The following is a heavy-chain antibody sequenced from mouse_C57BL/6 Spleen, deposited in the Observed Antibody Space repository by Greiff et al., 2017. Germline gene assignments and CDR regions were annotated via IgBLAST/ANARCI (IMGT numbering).Heavy chain of an antibody. CDR1: GYTFTSYW. D-gene: IGHD1-1*01. CDR3: ARRGSVVADY. CDR2: IDPSDSYT. J-gene: IGHJ2*01. V-gene: IGHV1-69*01. Sequence: VQLQQPGAELVMPGASVKLSCKASGYTFTSYWMHWVKQRPGQGLEWIGEIDPSDSYTNYNQKFKGKSTLTVDKSSSKAYMQLSSLTSEDSAVYYCARRGSVVADYWGQGTTLTVSS.